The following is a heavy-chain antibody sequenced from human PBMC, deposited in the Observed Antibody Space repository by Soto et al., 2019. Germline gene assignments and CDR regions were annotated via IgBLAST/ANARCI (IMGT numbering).Heavy chain of an antibody. D-gene: IGHD3-22*01. Sequence: QVQLVQSGAEVKKPGASVKVSCKASGYTFTSYAMHWVRQAPGQRLEWMGWINAGNGNTKYSQKFQGRVTITRDTSASTAYMEVSSLRSEDTAVYYCARGITMRVVAHPNDAFDIWGQGTMVTVSS. V-gene: IGHV1-3*01. J-gene: IGHJ3*02. CDR3: ARGITMRVVAHPNDAFDI. CDR2: INAGNGNT. CDR1: GYTFTSYA.